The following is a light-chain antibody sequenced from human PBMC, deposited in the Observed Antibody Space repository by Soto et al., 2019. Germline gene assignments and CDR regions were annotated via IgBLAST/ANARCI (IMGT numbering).Light chain of an antibody. CDR3: QQYGSSLRT. V-gene: IGKV3-20*01. J-gene: IGKJ1*01. CDR1: QSVGSTY. CDR2: AAS. Sequence: EIVLTQSPGTLSLSPGERATLSCRASQSVGSTYLAWYQQKPGQAPRLLIYAASSRATGIPDRFSGSGVWTEFTLTITSLEPEDFALYYCQQYGSSLRTFGEGTKVDIK.